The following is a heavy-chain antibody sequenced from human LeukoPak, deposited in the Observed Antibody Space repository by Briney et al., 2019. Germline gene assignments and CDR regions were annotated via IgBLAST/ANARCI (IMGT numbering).Heavy chain of an antibody. D-gene: IGHD3-22*01. CDR1: GFTLSTYD. J-gene: IGHJ3*01. Sequence: GGSLRLSCAASGFTLSTYDVHWVREATGKDVECVSAIGTAGDTYYPGSVQGRFTISRENADNSLYLQMNRLRAGDAAVYYFARALRYESSGPTDAFDLWGQGTMVTVS. V-gene: IGHV3-13*01. CDR2: IGTAGDT. CDR3: ARALRYESSGPTDAFDL.